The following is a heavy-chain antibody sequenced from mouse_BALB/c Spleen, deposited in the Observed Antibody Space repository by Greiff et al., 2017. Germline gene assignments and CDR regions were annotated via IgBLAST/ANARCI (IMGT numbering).Heavy chain of an antibody. CDR2: IDPANGNT. CDR1: GFNIKDTY. D-gene: IGHD2-1*01. V-gene: IGHV14-3*02. J-gene: IGHJ4*01. CDR3: AAGGGNGPNAMDY. Sequence: EVQLQQSGAELVKPGASVKLSCTASGFNIKDTYMHWVKQRPEQGLEWIGRIDPANGNTKYDPKFQGKATITADTSSNTAYLQLSSLTSEDTAVYYCAAGGGNGPNAMDYWGQGTTVTVSS.